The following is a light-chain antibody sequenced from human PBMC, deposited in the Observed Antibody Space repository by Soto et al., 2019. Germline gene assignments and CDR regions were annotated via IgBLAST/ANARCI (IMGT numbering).Light chain of an antibody. V-gene: IGKV3-20*01. CDR1: QSVDRNF. J-gene: IGKJ1*01. CDR2: GAS. Sequence: EVVLTQSPGSLSLSPGQRATLSCRASQSVDRNFFAWYQKKPGQDPRLRIYGASKRATGIPDRFSVGGSVTDVTLIISRVEAEDFAVYYCQQYMSSVTFGQGTKGEIK. CDR3: QQYMSSVT.